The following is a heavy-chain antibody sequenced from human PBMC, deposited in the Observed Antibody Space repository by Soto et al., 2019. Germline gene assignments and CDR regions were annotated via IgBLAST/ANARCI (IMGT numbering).Heavy chain of an antibody. Sequence: GESLTLSCQASGYSFSNFWIAWVRQMPGEGLEWLGIIYPDDSDTRYSPSFLGQVTISADQSIKTTYRHWSSLKASDTAIYLCSSSVLVTSTMNYFDLWGQGTLVTVSS. CDR1: GYSFSNFW. J-gene: IGHJ4*02. CDR3: SSSVLVTSTMNYFDL. V-gene: IGHV5-51*03. D-gene: IGHD2-8*02. CDR2: IYPDDSDT.